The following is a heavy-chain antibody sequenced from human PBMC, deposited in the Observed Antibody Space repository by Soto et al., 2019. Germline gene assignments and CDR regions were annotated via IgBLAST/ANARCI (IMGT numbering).Heavy chain of an antibody. Sequence: SETLSLTCTVSGGSVSSGNFYWVWIRQPPGKALEWIGYIYYNGNTNYNPSLKSRVTISLDTSKNQFSLKLSSVTAADTAVYYCARRTVITGLNDYWGQGTLVTSPQ. D-gene: IGHD3-22*01. CDR2: IYYNGNT. V-gene: IGHV4-61*01. CDR1: GGSVSSGNFY. CDR3: ARRTVITGLNDY. J-gene: IGHJ4*02.